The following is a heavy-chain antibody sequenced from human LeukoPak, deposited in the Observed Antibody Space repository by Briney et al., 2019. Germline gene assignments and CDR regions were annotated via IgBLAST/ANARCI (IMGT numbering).Heavy chain of an antibody. Sequence: GGSLRLSCEASGFTFSAYAMTWVRRAPGQGLEWVSSIGSDNKPHYSESVKGRFTISRDNSKNTLYLQMNSLRAEDTAVYYCAKVPTGYYSGGDAFDIWGQGTMVTVSS. CDR2: IGSDNKP. CDR1: GFTFSAYA. CDR3: AKVPTGYYSGGDAFDI. V-gene: IGHV3-23*05. J-gene: IGHJ3*02. D-gene: IGHD3-9*01.